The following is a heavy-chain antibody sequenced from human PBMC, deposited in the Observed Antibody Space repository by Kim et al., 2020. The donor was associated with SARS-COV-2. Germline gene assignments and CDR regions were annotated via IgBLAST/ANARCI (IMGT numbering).Heavy chain of an antibody. D-gene: IGHD1-26*01. Sequence: KGRFTISRDNAKNSLYLQMNSLRDEDTAVYYCASGSWRHFIVGATSGFDYWGQGTLVTVSS. CDR3: ASGSWRHFIVGATSGFDY. J-gene: IGHJ4*02. V-gene: IGHV3-48*02.